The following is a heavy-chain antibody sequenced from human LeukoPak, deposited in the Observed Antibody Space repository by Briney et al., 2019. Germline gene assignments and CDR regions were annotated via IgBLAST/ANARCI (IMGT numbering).Heavy chain of an antibody. J-gene: IGHJ3*02. V-gene: IGHV1-69*01. Sequence: SVKVSCKASGGTFSSYAISWVRQAPGQGLEWMGGIIHIFGTANYAQKFQGRVTITADESTSTAYMELSSLRSEDTAVYYCASPRPNPRSRWFGELSWIGAFDIWGQGTMVTVSS. D-gene: IGHD3-10*01. CDR1: GGTFSSYA. CDR2: IIHIFGTA. CDR3: ASPRPNPRSRWFGELSWIGAFDI.